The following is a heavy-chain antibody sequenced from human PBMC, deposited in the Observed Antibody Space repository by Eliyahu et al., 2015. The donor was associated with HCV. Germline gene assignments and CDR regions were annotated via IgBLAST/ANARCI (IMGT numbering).Heavy chain of an antibody. V-gene: IGHV3-64D*09. CDR1: GFTFSTNI. CDR2: ISGNGGST. Sequence: EVQLVESGGGLVQPGGSLRLSCSAFGFTFSTNIMHWVRQAPGKGLEYVSXISGNGGSTYYADSVKGRFTVSRDNSKNTLYLQMSSLRAEDTAVYYCVRGGLDDFWGQGTLVTVSS. CDR3: VRGGLDDF. J-gene: IGHJ4*02. D-gene: IGHD5-12*01.